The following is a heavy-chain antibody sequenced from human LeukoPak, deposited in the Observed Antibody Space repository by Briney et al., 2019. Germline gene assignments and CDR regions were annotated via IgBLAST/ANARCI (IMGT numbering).Heavy chain of an antibody. CDR1: GGSISSGSYY. Sequence: SQTLSLTCTVSGGSISSGSYYWSWIRQPPGKGLEWIGYIYYSGSTNYNPSLKSRVTISVDTSKNQFSLKLSSVTAADTAVYYCARVYGSGSHIDYWGQGTLVTVSS. V-gene: IGHV4-61*01. J-gene: IGHJ4*02. D-gene: IGHD3-10*01. CDR3: ARVYGSGSHIDY. CDR2: IYYSGST.